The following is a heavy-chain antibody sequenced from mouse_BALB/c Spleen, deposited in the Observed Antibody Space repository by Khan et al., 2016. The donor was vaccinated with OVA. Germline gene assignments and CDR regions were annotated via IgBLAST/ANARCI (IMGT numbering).Heavy chain of an antibody. J-gene: IGHJ4*01. V-gene: IGHV3-2*02. CDR1: GYSITSNYA. CDR3: ARGNYYGYAMDY. D-gene: IGHD1-1*01. Sequence: VQLKESGPGLVKPSQSLSLTCTVPGYSITSNYAWNWIRQFPGNKLEWMGYISYSGSTNYNPSLKSRISITRDTSKNQFFLQLNSVTTEDTATYYCARGNYYGYAMDYWGQGTSITVSS. CDR2: ISYSGST.